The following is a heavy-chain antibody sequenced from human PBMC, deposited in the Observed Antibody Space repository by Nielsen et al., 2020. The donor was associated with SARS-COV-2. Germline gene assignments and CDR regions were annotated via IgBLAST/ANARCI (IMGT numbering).Heavy chain of an antibody. J-gene: IGHJ4*02. D-gene: IGHD3-10*01. CDR3: ARGDYYGSGYYFDY. CDR2: ISYDGSNK. V-gene: IGHV3-30*04. Sequence: GESLKISCAASGFTFSSYAMHWVRQAPGKGLEWVAVISYDGSNKYYADSVKGRFTISRDNSKNTLYLQMNSLRAEDTAVYYCARGDYYGSGYYFDYWGQGTLVTVSS. CDR1: GFTFSSYA.